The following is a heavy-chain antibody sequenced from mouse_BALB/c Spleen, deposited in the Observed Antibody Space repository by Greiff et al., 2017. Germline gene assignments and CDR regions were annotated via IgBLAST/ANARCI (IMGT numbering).Heavy chain of an antibody. CDR3: ARGYGDDVGYFDY. CDR1: GFTFSSYA. CDR2: ISSGGST. V-gene: IGHV5-6-5*01. J-gene: IGHJ2*01. D-gene: IGHD2-2*01. Sequence: EVQLVESGGGLVKPGGSLKLSCAASGFTFSSYAMSWVRQTPEKRLEWVASISSGGSTYYPDSVKGRFTISRDNARNILYLQMSSLRSEDTAMYSCARGYGDDVGYFDYWGQGTTLTVSS.